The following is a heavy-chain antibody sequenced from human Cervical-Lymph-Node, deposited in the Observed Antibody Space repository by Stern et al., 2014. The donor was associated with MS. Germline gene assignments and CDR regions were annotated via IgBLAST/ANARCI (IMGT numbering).Heavy chain of an antibody. J-gene: IGHJ4*02. Sequence: ESGPTLVKPTQTVTLTCTLSGFSVATAGVGVGWIRQPPGKALEWLALLYLGDYKLYSPSLKNRLSIIKDTSKNQVVLTMTNVDPVDTATYYCAHSRVKYCRGGTCYSSLFDYWGQGTLVTVSS. V-gene: IGHV2-5*02. CDR1: GFSVATAGVG. D-gene: IGHD2-15*01. CDR2: LYLGDYK. CDR3: AHSRVKYCRGGTCYSSLFDY.